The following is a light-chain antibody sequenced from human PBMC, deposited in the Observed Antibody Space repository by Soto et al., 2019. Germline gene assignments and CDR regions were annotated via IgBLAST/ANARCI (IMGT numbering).Light chain of an antibody. V-gene: IGKV4-1*01. J-gene: IGKJ4*01. CDR3: QQYFRTPIT. CDR1: QTILYNSNNRNY. Sequence: DIVMTQSPDSLTVSLGERATINCRSSQTILYNSNNRNYLAWYQQKPGQPPKLLIHWASTRDSGVPDRFSGSGSGTAFTLTISSLQAEDVAVYSCQQYFRTPITFGGGTRVEI. CDR2: WAS.